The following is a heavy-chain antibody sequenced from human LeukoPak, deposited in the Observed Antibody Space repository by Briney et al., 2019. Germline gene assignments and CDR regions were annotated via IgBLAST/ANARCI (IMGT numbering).Heavy chain of an antibody. J-gene: IGHJ3*02. CDR1: GGSISSYY. Sequence: SETLSLTCTVSGGSISSYYWSWIRQPAGKGLEWIGRIYTSGSTNYNPSLKSRVTMSVDTSKNQFSLKLSSVTAADTAVYYCARGSPSRYCSGGSCYSYAFDIWGQGTMVTVSS. CDR2: IYTSGST. V-gene: IGHV4-4*07. D-gene: IGHD2-15*01. CDR3: ARGSPSRYCSGGSCYSYAFDI.